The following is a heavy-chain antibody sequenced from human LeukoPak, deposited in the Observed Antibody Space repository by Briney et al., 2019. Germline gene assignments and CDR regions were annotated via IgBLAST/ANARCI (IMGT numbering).Heavy chain of an antibody. D-gene: IGHD2-15*01. CDR2: VYYRGST. CDR3: VRSSTYHLFDD. Sequence: SETLSLTCSVSSGSINSSSYYWGWIRQPPGKGLEWTGSVYYRGSTYYNPSLRSRVTISINTSNNQFSLQLSSVTAADTAVYYCVRSSTYHLFDDWGQGTLVTVSS. CDR1: SGSINSSSYY. J-gene: IGHJ4*02. V-gene: IGHV4-39*01.